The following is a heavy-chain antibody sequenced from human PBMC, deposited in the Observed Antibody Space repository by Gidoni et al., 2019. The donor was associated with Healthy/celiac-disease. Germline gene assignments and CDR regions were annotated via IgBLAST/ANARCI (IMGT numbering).Heavy chain of an antibody. J-gene: IGHJ6*02. Sequence: QVQLVESGGGVVQPGRSLRLSCAASGFTFSSYGMHWVRQAPGKGLEWVAVIWYDGSNKYYADSVKGRFTISRDNSKNTLYLQMNSLRAEDTAVYYCAREYYYDSSGYYKLPISGYGMDVWGQGTTVTVSS. CDR3: AREYYYDSSGYYKLPISGYGMDV. CDR2: IWYDGSNK. CDR1: GFTFSSYG. D-gene: IGHD3-22*01. V-gene: IGHV3-33*01.